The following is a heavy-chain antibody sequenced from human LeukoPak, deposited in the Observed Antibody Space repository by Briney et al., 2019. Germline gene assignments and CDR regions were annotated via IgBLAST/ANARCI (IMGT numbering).Heavy chain of an antibody. Sequence: PSETLSLTCTVSGGSISSSSYYWGWLRQPPGKGLEWIGSIYYSGSTYYNPSLKSRVTISVDTSKNQFSLKLSSVTAADTAVYYCVRGGTTMIAYDYWGQGSLVTVSS. V-gene: IGHV4-39*01. D-gene: IGHD4-17*01. J-gene: IGHJ4*02. CDR2: IYYSGST. CDR3: VRGGTTMIAYDY. CDR1: GGSISSSSYY.